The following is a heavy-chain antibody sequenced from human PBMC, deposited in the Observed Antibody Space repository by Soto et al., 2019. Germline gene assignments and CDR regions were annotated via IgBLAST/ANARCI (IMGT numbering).Heavy chain of an antibody. J-gene: IGHJ6*03. V-gene: IGHV1-18*01. CDR3: ARKIAVAGRPPYYYYMDV. Sequence: ASVKVSCKASGYTFTSYGISWVRQAPGQGLEWMGWISAYNGNTNYAQKLQGRVTMTTDTSTSTAYMELSSLRSEDTAVYYCARKIAVAGRPPYYYYMDVWGKGTTVTVSS. CDR2: ISAYNGNT. CDR1: GYTFTSYG. D-gene: IGHD6-19*01.